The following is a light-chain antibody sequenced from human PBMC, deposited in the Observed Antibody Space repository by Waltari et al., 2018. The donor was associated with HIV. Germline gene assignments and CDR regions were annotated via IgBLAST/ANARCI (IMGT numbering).Light chain of an antibody. Sequence: QSALTKPASVSGSPGQSITISCTGTSSDVGRYNYASWYQQHPGKAPKLMIYDVSNRPSGVSNRFPGSKSGNTASLTISGLQAEDEADYYCSSYTSSSTLEVVFGGGTKLTVL. J-gene: IGLJ2*01. CDR2: DVS. CDR3: SSYTSSSTLEVV. V-gene: IGLV2-14*01. CDR1: SSDVGRYNY.